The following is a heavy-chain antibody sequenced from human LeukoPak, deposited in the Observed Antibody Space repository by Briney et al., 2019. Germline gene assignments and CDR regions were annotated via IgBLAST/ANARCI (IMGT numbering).Heavy chain of an antibody. Sequence: SETLSLTCAVYGGSFSGYYWTWIRQPPGKGLEWIGEINHSGGTNYNPSLKSRVTISADTSKNQFSLKVISMTAADTAVYYCTKSDGYGLIRICGRGTMVTVSS. J-gene: IGHJ3*02. D-gene: IGHD3-10*01. CDR2: INHSGGT. V-gene: IGHV4-34*01. CDR1: GGSFSGYY. CDR3: TKSDGYGLIRI.